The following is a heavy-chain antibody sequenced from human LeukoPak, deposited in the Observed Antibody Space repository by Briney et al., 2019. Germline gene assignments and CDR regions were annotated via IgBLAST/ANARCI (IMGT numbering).Heavy chain of an antibody. Sequence: GESLKISCKGSEYSFTNYWIGWVRQMPGKGLEWMGIIFPGDSDTRYSPSFQGQVTISADKSITTAYLQWSSLKASDTAMYYCARLGEMATITSLNDVFDVWGQGTMVTVSS. CDR1: EYSFTNYW. CDR3: ARLGEMATITSLNDVFDV. V-gene: IGHV5-51*01. J-gene: IGHJ3*01. CDR2: IFPGDSDT. D-gene: IGHD5-24*01.